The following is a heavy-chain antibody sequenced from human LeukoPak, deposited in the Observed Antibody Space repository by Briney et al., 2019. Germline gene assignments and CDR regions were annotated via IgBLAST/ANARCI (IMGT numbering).Heavy chain of an antibody. CDR2: IYYSGST. Sequence: PSGTLSLTCAVSGGSISSSNWWSWVRQPPGKGLGWIGEIYYSGSTYYNPSLESRVTISVDTSKNQFSLKLSSVTAADTAVYYCARHSGYYYARDAFDIWGQGTLVTVSS. CDR1: GGSISSSNW. J-gene: IGHJ3*02. D-gene: IGHD3-22*01. CDR3: ARHSGYYYARDAFDI. V-gene: IGHV4-4*02.